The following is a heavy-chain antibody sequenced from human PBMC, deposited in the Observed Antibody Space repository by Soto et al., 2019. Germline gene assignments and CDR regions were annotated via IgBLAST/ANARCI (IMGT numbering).Heavy chain of an antibody. Sequence: EVQVLESGGGLVQPGGSLRLSCAASGFTFSNYAMNWVRQAPGKGLEWVSGISATGVKTYSADSVQGRFTMSRDNSKEKVYLEMNSLRAEDTAVYYCTKSRSAMIYYFDFWGLGAQVTVSS. CDR3: TKSRSAMIYYFDF. CDR1: GFTFSNYA. D-gene: IGHD3-22*01. CDR2: ISATGVKT. V-gene: IGHV3-23*01. J-gene: IGHJ4*02.